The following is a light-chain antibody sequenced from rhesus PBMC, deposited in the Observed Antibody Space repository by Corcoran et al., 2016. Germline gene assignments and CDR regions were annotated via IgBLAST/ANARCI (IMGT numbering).Light chain of an antibody. Sequence: DIQMTQSPSSLSASVGDRVTITCRAIENVNNYLNWYQQKPGKAPKLLIYKASTLQSGVPSRFSGSGDWTDYTFTISSLQPEDVATYYCQHGYGTPYSFGQGTKVEIK. CDR2: KAS. V-gene: IGKV1-74*01. CDR1: ENVNNY. J-gene: IGKJ2*01. CDR3: QHGYGTPYS.